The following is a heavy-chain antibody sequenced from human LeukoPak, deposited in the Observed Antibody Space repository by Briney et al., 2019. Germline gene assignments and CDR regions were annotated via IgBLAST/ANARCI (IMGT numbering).Heavy chain of an antibody. CDR2: IYSGGPT. CDR3: ARGWVVATGGFDM. D-gene: IGHD2-8*02. Sequence: GGSLRLSCAASGFTVSLYYMTWVRQAPGKGLEWVSVIYSGGPTYYADSVKGRFTISRDNSKNTVYLQMNSLRGEDTAVYFCARGWVVATGGFDMWGQGTMVTVSS. CDR1: GFTVSLYY. V-gene: IGHV3-53*01. J-gene: IGHJ3*02.